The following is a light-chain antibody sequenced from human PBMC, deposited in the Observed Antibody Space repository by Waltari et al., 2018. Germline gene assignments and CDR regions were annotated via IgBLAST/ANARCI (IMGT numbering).Light chain of an antibody. CDR2: GAS. Sequence: EIVMTQSPATLSLSPGERATLSCRASQSVSNNLAWYQQKPGQAPRLLLYGASTRATGITARFSGSGSGTEFTLTISSLQSEDFAVYYCQQYNNWPPEYTFGQGTKLEIQ. CDR3: QQYNNWPPEYT. CDR1: QSVSNN. V-gene: IGKV3-15*01. J-gene: IGKJ2*01.